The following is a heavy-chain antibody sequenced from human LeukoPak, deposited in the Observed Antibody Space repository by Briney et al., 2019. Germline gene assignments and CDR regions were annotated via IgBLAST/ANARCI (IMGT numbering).Heavy chain of an antibody. CDR2: ISGSGGSI. J-gene: IGHJ4*02. CDR3: AKLTQQWLVRGSGYFDY. V-gene: IGHV3-23*01. D-gene: IGHD6-19*01. CDR1: GLTFSSQA. Sequence: HPGGSLRLSCAASGLTFSSQAINWVRQAPGKGLEWVSGISGSGGSIYYADSVKGRFAISRDNSKNTLYLQMNSLRAEDTAVYYCAKLTQQWLVRGSGYFDYWGQGTLVTVSS.